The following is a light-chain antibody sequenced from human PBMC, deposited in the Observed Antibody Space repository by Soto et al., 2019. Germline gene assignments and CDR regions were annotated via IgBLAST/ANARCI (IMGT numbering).Light chain of an antibody. CDR1: SSNIGAGYN. CDR3: QSYDNSLTWV. J-gene: IGLJ3*02. V-gene: IGLV1-40*01. Sequence: QSVLTQPPSVSGAPGQRVTISCTGSSSNIGAGYNVHWYQQLPGTAPKLLIYGNSNRPSGVPDRFSASKSGTSASLAITGLRAEDEANYYCQSYDNSLTWVFGGGTKLTVL. CDR2: GNS.